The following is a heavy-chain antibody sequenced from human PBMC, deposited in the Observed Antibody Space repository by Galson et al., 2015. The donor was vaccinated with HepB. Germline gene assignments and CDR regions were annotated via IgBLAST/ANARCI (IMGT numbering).Heavy chain of an antibody. D-gene: IGHD6-25*01. J-gene: IGHJ3*02. CDR1: GFTFSIYA. V-gene: IGHV3-23*01. Sequence: SLRLSCAASGFTFSIYAMSWVRQAPGKGLEWVSTVSGGGGTFYADSVKGRFTISRDNSKNTLYLQMNSLRGEDTAVYYCAKGGAAAASNAFDIWGQGTLVTVSS. CDR3: AKGGAAAASNAFDI. CDR2: VSGGGGT.